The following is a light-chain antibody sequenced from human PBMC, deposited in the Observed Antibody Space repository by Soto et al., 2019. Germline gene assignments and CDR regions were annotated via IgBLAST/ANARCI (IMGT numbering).Light chain of an antibody. CDR3: TSFTSSNTLL. Sequence: QSALTQPASVSGSPGQSITISCTGTSSDVGAYNFVSWYQQHPGKAPKLIIYDVSKLPSGISTRFSGSKSGNTASLTISGLQAEDESDYYCTSFTSSNTLLFGGGTQLTVL. V-gene: IGLV2-14*03. CDR2: DVS. J-gene: IGLJ3*02. CDR1: SSDVGAYNF.